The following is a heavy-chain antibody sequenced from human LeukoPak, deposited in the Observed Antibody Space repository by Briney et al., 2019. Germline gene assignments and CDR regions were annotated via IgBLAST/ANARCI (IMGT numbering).Heavy chain of an antibody. CDR1: GFTFSSYA. CDR2: ISSNGGST. CDR3: ARPITWIQLWAAFDI. J-gene: IGHJ3*02. Sequence: GGSLRLSCAASGFTFSSYAMHWVRQAPGKGLEYVSAISSNGGSTYYANSVKGRFTNSRDNSKNTLYLQMGSLRAEDMAVYYCARPITWIQLWAAFDIWGQGTMVTVSS. D-gene: IGHD5-18*01. V-gene: IGHV3-64*01.